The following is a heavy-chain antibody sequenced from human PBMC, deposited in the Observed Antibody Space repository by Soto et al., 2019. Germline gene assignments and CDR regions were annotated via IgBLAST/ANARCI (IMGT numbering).Heavy chain of an antibody. V-gene: IGHV1-18*01. J-gene: IGHJ5*02. CDR3: ARDRGYNWNYGWFDP. Sequence: QVQLVQSGAEVKKPGASVKVSCKASGYTFSSYGISWVRQAPGQGLEWMGRISAYNGNTNYAQKLQGRVTMTTDTSTSAAYMELRSLRSDDTAVYYCARDRGYNWNYGWFDPWGQGTLVTVSS. D-gene: IGHD1-7*01. CDR2: ISAYNGNT. CDR1: GYTFSSYG.